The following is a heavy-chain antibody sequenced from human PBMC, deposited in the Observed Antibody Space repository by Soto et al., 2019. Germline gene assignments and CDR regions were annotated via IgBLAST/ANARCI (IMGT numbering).Heavy chain of an antibody. J-gene: IGHJ3*02. CDR1: GYTLTELS. V-gene: IGHV1-24*01. CDR2: FDPEDGET. D-gene: IGHD2-2*01. CDR3: AKVMSLRDCTSTSCLGAFDI. Sequence: ASVKVSCKVSGYTLTELSMHWVRQAPGKGLEWMGGFDPEDGETIYAQKFQGRVTMTEDTSTDTAYMEMSSLRSEDTAVYYCAKVMSLRDCTSTSCLGAFDIWGQGTMVTVSS.